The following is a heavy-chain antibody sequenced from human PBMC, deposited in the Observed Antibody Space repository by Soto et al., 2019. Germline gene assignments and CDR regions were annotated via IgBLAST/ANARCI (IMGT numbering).Heavy chain of an antibody. J-gene: IGHJ4*02. V-gene: IGHV3-23*01. D-gene: IGHD2-2*01. Sequence: GGSLRLSSAASGFTFSSYAMSWVRQAPGKGLEWVSAISGSGGSTYYADSVRGRFTISRDNSKNTLYLQMNSLRAEDTAVYYCAKSVPAAHIFFDYWGQGTLVTVSS. CDR1: GFTFSSYA. CDR3: AKSVPAAHIFFDY. CDR2: ISGSGGST.